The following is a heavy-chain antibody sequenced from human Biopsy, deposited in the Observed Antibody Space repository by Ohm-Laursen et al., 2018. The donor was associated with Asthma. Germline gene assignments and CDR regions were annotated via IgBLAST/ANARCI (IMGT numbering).Heavy chain of an antibody. CDR1: GYTFTAYF. J-gene: IGHJ4*02. CDR3: ARLTYGSGSDYFDY. Sequence: KVSCKASGYTFTAYFIHWVRQAPGQGLEWMGRINPNTGGTDYAQQFQGRVTMTRDTSISTAYMELNRLTSDDTAVYYCARLTYGSGSDYFDYWGQGALVTVSS. CDR2: INPNTGGT. V-gene: IGHV1-2*06. D-gene: IGHD3-10*01.